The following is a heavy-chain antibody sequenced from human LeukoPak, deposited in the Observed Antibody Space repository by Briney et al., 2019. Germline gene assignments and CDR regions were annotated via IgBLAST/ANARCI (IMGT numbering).Heavy chain of an antibody. CDR3: ARGHSRSLRRTDAFDI. V-gene: IGHV3-21*06. J-gene: IGHJ3*02. CDR1: GFTFSDYA. D-gene: IGHD1-26*01. CDR2: IDITSNYI. Sequence: GGSLRLSCVASGFTFSDYAMKWVRLAPGAGPEWVSSIDITSNYIYYGDSMKARFTISRDNAKNLLYLQMNRLRVDDTAVYYCARGHSRSLRRTDAFDIWGQGTMVTVSS.